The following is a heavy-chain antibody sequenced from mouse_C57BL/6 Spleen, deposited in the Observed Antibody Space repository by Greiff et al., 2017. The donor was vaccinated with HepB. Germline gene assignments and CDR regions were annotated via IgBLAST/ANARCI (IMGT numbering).Heavy chain of an antibody. CDR2: INPNNGGT. CDR1: GYTFTDYN. Sequence: VQLQQSGPELVKPGASVKMSCKASGYTFTDYNIHWVKQSHGKSLEWIGYINPNNGGTSYNQKFKGKATLTVNKSSSTAYMELRSLTSEDSAVYYCAREVYYGSSYVWYFDVWGTGTTVTVSS. D-gene: IGHD1-1*01. J-gene: IGHJ1*03. CDR3: AREVYYGSSYVWYFDV. V-gene: IGHV1-22*01.